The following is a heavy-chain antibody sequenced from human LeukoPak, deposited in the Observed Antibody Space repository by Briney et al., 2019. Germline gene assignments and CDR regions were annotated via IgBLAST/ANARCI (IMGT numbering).Heavy chain of an antibody. D-gene: IGHD6-19*01. V-gene: IGHV4-39*01. Sequence: TSETLSLTCTVSGGSISSSSYFWGWIRQPPGKGLEWIGSMYYSGSTYYNPSLKSRVTISVDTSKNQFSLKLSSVTAADTAVYYCAAYSGWDKYNWFDPWGQGTLVTVSS. J-gene: IGHJ5*02. CDR3: AAYSGWDKYNWFDP. CDR1: GGSISSSSYF. CDR2: MYYSGST.